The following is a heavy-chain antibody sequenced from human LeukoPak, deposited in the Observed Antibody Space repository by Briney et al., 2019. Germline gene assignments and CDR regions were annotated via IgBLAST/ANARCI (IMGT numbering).Heavy chain of an antibody. J-gene: IGHJ4*02. CDR3: ARDRTGYFFDD. CDR2: IYDSGTT. V-gene: IGHV4-31*03. CDR1: GASISSGAYY. Sequence: SETLSLTCTVSGASISSGAYYWSWIRQHPGKGLEWIGYIYDSGTTYYNPSLKSRVTISLHTSESQFTLKLSSVTAADTAVYFCARDRTGYFFDDWGQGTLVTVSS.